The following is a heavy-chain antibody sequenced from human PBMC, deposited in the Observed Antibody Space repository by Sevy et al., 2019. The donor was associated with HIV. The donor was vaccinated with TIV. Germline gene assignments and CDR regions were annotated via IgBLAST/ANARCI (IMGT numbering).Heavy chain of an antibody. J-gene: IGHJ5*02. Sequence: SETLSITCTVSGGSISSSIYYWGWIRHLPGKGLEWIGSIYYSGSTYYNPSLKRQVTISVDTSKNVFSLKLISVTAADTPVNYCARHGYSGSYWSWFAPWAQGTLVTVSS. V-gene: IGHV4-39*01. D-gene: IGHD1-26*01. CDR2: IYYSGST. CDR1: GGSISSSIYY. CDR3: ARHGYSGSYWSWFAP.